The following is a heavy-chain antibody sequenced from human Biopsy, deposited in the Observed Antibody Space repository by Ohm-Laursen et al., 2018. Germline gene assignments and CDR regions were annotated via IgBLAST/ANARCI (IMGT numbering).Heavy chain of an antibody. CDR2: ITWNSGIM. V-gene: IGHV3-9*01. D-gene: IGHD3-3*01. CDR3: ATRKSGEWLSYYFHH. Sequence: SLRLSCAASGYTFDDHSMHWVRQVPGRGLEWVSSITWNSGIMDYADSVRGRFTISRDNAKNSPYLQMDSLRVDDTAVYYCATRKSGEWLSYYFHHWGQGTLVAVSS. CDR1: GYTFDDHS. J-gene: IGHJ4*02.